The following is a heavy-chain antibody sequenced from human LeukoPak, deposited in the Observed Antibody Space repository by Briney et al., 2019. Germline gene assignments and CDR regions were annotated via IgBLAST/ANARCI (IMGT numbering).Heavy chain of an antibody. D-gene: IGHD3-10*01. CDR2: IYHSGST. Sequence: SQTLSLTCTVSGDSISRSDYSWSWIRQPPGKGLDWVGYIYHSGSTYYNPSLRSRVTMSIDRSKNQLSLKMPSVTAADKAVYYCARVGSGDAFDIWGQGTMVTVSS. J-gene: IGHJ3*02. CDR3: ARVGSGDAFDI. CDR1: GDSISRSDYS. V-gene: IGHV4-30-2*01.